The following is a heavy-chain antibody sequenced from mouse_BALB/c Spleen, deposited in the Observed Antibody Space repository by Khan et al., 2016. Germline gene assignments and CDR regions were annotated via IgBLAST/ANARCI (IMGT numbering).Heavy chain of an antibody. V-gene: IGHV2-9-2*01. CDR3: VRDLYYFDY. J-gene: IGHJ2*01. CDR1: GFSLTSYD. CDR2: IWPGGGT. Sequence: VQLKEPGPGLVAPSQSLSITCTVSGFSLTSYDISWIRQPPGKGLEWLGVIWPGGGTNYNSAFMSRLSNRKDNSKSPVFLKMLRLQTDDTAIYCCVRDLYYFDYWGQGTTLTVSS.